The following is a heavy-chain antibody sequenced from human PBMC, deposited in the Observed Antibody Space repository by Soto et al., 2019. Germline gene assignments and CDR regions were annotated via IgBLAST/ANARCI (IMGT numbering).Heavy chain of an antibody. D-gene: IGHD6-13*01. V-gene: IGHV3-64*02. CDR2: ISSNGGST. CDR1: GFTFSSYA. Sequence: EVQLVESGEGLVQPGGSLRLSCAASGFTFSSYAMHWVRQASGKGLKYVSGISSNGGSTHYADSVKGRFTISRDNSKNTLWLQMGSLRAEDMAVYYCARGRSWSHSDAFDIWGQGTVVTVSS. CDR3: ARGRSWSHSDAFDI. J-gene: IGHJ3*02.